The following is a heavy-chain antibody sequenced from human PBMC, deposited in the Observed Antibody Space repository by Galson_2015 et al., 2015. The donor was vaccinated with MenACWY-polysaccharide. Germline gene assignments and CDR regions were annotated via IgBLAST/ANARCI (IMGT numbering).Heavy chain of an antibody. J-gene: IGHJ3*02. D-gene: IGHD3-22*01. CDR1: GFSLSTSGMC. Sequence: PALVKPTQTLTLTCTFSGFSLSTSGMCVSWIRQPPGKALEWLARIDWDDDKYYSTSLKTRLTISKDTSKNQVVLTMTNMDPVDTATYSCARIRYYYDSSVYFRPATFDIWGQGTMVTVSS. V-gene: IGHV2-70*11. CDR3: ARIRYYYDSSVYFRPATFDI. CDR2: IDWDDDK.